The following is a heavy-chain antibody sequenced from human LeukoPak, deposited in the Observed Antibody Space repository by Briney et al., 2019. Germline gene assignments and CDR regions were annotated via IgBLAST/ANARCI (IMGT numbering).Heavy chain of an antibody. CDR1: GFTFIDYD. CDR3: ARGGIQVSGIDEFGY. Sequence: GGSLRLSCAASGFTFIDYDMHWVRQVIGKGLEWVSAIGIRGDTHYSGSVKGRFSISRENAESSLYLQMNSLRGEDTDVYYCARGGIQVSGIDEFGYWGQGTLVTVSS. D-gene: IGHD6-19*01. J-gene: IGHJ4*02. V-gene: IGHV3-13*01. CDR2: IGIRGDT.